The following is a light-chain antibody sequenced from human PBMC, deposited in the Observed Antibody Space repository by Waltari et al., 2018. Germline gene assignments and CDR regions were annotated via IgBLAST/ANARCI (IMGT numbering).Light chain of an antibody. CDR2: DAS. CDR3: QHYVRLPVT. V-gene: IGKV3-20*01. Sequence: VLTQSPGTLSLSPGERATLSCRASQSVGRALAWYQQKPGQAPRLLIYDASIRATGVPDRFSGSGSGTDFSLTINRLEPEDVAVYNCQHYVRLPVTFGQGTKVE. CDR1: QSVGRA. J-gene: IGKJ1*01.